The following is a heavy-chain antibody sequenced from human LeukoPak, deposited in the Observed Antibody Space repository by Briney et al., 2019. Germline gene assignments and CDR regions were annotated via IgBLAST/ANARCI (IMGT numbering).Heavy chain of an antibody. CDR3: ARERNGQTYYYGSGSKGYFDY. V-gene: IGHV4-34*01. CDR1: GGSFSGYY. Sequence: SETLSLTCAVYGGSFSGYYWSWIRQPPGEGLEWIGEINHSGSTNYNPSLKSRVTISVDTSKNQFSLKLGSVTAADTAVYYCARERNGQTYYYGSGSKGYFDYWGQGTLVTVSS. CDR2: INHSGST. D-gene: IGHD3-10*01. J-gene: IGHJ4*02.